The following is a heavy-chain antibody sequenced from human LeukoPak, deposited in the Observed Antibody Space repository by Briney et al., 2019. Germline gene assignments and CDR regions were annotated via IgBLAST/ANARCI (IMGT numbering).Heavy chain of an antibody. D-gene: IGHD2-15*01. V-gene: IGHV3-21*01. CDR2: ISRTGNYI. CDR1: GFTFSRYN. Sequence: GGSLRLSCAASGFTFSRYNMNWVRQAPGKGLEWVSSISRTGNYIYYADSVKGRFTISRDNALNSLFLQMNSLRVEDTAVYYCARVLETDCSGGSCYSGLDYWGQGTLVTVSS. CDR3: ARVLETDCSGGSCYSGLDY. J-gene: IGHJ4*02.